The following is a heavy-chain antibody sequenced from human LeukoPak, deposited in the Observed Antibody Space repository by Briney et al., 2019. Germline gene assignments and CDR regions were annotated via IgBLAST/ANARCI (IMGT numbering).Heavy chain of an antibody. CDR2: VYYSGGT. CDR1: GGSISSYY. J-gene: IGHJ4*02. V-gene: IGHV4-59*01. D-gene: IGHD3-22*01. CDR3: AAYYDSSGVDY. Sequence: PSETLSLTCTVSGGSISSYYWSWIRQPPGKGLEWIGYVYYSGGTNYNPSLKSRVTISVDTSKNQFSLKLSSVTAADTAVYYCAAYYDSSGVDYWGQGTLVTVSS.